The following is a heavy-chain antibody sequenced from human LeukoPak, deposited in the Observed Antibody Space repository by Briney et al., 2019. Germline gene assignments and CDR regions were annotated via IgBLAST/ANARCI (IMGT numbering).Heavy chain of an antibody. CDR2: IKQDGSEK. V-gene: IGHV3-7*01. D-gene: IGHD2-2*01. CDR3: ARDGDDCSSTSCYAEYFQH. J-gene: IGHJ1*01. Sequence: PGGSLRLSCAASGFTFSSYSMSWVRQAPGKGLEWVANIKQDGSEKYYVDSVKGRFTISRDNAKNSLYLQMNSLRAEDTAVYYCARDGDDCSSTSCYAEYFQHWGQGTLVTVSS. CDR1: GFTFSSYS.